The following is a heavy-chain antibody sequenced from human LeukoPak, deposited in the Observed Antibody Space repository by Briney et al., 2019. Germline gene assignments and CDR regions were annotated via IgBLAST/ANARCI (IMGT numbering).Heavy chain of an antibody. V-gene: IGHV3-69-1*01. Sequence: GGSLRLSCAASGFTFSSYAMHWVRQAPGKGLEWVSYLTSSSTIYYADSVKGRFTISRDNAKNSLYLQMNSLGAEDTAVYYCARESGNGYVDVWGQGTTVTVSS. CDR3: ARESGNGYVDV. CDR2: LTSSSTI. J-gene: IGHJ6*02. D-gene: IGHD1-26*01. CDR1: GFTFSSYA.